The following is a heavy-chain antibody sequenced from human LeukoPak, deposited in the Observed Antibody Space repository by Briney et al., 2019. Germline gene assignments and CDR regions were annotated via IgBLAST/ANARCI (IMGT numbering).Heavy chain of an antibody. CDR2: IIPSLDVA. D-gene: IGHD2-15*01. V-gene: IGHV1-69*04. Sequence: GASVKVPCKASGDTFIPYTFSWVRQAPGQGLEWIGRIIPSLDVANYAHKFQGRVTLEVTSLRSEDTAIYYCARDHCSPGTCLGGHWGQGTLVTVSS. J-gene: IGHJ4*02. CDR3: ARDHCSPGTCLGGH. CDR1: GDTFIPYT.